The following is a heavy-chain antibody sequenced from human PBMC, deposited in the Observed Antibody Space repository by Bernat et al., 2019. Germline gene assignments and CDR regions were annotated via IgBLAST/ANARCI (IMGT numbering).Heavy chain of an antibody. Sequence: QVQLQQSGPGLVKPSQTLSLTCAISVDSVSRNIPAWNWTSQPPPRALEGLGRTSYRSNRYNDYAVSVKSRITINPDTSKNQFSLQLNPVTPEETAVYYCATYGSGRRDAFDIWGQGTMVTVSS. CDR2: TSYRSNRYN. V-gene: IGHV6-1*01. CDR3: ATYGSGRRDAFDI. J-gene: IGHJ3*02. D-gene: IGHD3-10*01. CDR1: VDSVSRNIPA.